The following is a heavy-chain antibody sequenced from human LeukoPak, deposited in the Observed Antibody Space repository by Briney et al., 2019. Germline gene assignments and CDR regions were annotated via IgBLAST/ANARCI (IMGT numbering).Heavy chain of an antibody. CDR1: GFTVSSSF. Sequence: PGGSLRLSCAASGFTVSSSFIYWVRRAPGKGLEWVSFIHRDDKTYYADSVKGRFTMSRDNSKNTLYLQMNSLGADDTAVYYCAREVISTPSYFDYWGQGILVTVSS. V-gene: IGHV3-53*01. D-gene: IGHD2-21*01. CDR3: AREVISTPSYFDY. J-gene: IGHJ4*02. CDR2: IHRDDKT.